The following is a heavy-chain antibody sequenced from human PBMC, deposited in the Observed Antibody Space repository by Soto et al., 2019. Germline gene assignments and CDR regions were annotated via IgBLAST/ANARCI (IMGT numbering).Heavy chain of an antibody. D-gene: IGHD3-10*01. V-gene: IGHV3-7*04. J-gene: IGHJ4*02. CDR1: GFMFSTYW. CDR3: ARDPRLAGGGFDY. Sequence: EVELVESGGGLVQPGGSLRLSCVASGFMFSTYWMTWVRQAPGKGLEWVANIKQDGSEKYYVDSVKGRLTISRDNAKKSLYWQRNSRTAEDTAVYYCARDPRLAGGGFDYWGQGILVTVSS. CDR2: IKQDGSEK.